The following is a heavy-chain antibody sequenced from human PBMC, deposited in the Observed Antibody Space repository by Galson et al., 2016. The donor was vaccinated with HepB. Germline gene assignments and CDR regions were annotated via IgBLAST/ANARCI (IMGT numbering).Heavy chain of an antibody. CDR3: TRDPVRNTGPVTTW. CDR2: ISNSGTYI. D-gene: IGHD4-17*01. V-gene: IGHV3-21*01. CDR1: GFTFSSFS. Sequence: SLRLSCAASGFTFSSFSINWVRQAPGKGLEWVSSISNSGTYIHYADSVTGRFTISRDNAKNSVFLQMSSLRVDDTAVYYCTRDPVRNTGPVTTWWGQGTLVTVSS. J-gene: IGHJ4*02.